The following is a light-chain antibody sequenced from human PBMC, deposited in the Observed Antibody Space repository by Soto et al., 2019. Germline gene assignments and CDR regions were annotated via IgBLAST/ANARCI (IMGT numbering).Light chain of an antibody. V-gene: IGLV1-47*02. CDR1: RFNIGFNY. Sequence: QSVLTQPPSASVTPGQTVPISCSGSRFNIGFNYVYWYQQLPGMAPKLLIHSNYERPSGVPDRFSGSKSGTSASLAISGLRSEDEAEYYCAAWDDSLSGGVFGTGTKLTVL. CDR3: AAWDDSLSGGV. CDR2: SNY. J-gene: IGLJ1*01.